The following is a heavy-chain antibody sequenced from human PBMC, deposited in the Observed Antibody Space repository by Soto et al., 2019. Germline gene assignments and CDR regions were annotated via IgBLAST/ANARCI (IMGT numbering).Heavy chain of an antibody. CDR3: ARAIGTVTTALDY. J-gene: IGHJ4*02. CDR1: GFIFNGYW. CDR2: INVDGSSI. D-gene: IGHD4-17*01. V-gene: IGHV3-74*01. Sequence: EVQLVESGGGLVQPGGSLRLSCAASGFIFNGYWMHWVRQAPGKGLVWVSRINVDGSSISYVDSVKGRFTISRDNAKNTVDLQMNSLRVEDTAVYYCARAIGTVTTALDYWGQGTLVIVSS.